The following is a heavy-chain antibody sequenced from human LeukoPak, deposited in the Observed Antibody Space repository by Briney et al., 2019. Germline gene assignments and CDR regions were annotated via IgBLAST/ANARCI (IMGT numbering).Heavy chain of an antibody. V-gene: IGHV3-30*02. CDR3: ARHRGYYDSPNWFDP. J-gene: IGHJ5*02. D-gene: IGHD3-22*01. Sequence: PGGSLRLSCAASGFTFSNYGMHWVRQAPGKGLEWVAFIRYDGSNKYYADSVKGRFTISRDNSKNTLYLQMNSLRAEDTAVYYCARHRGYYDSPNWFDPWGQGTLVTVSS. CDR1: GFTFSNYG. CDR2: IRYDGSNK.